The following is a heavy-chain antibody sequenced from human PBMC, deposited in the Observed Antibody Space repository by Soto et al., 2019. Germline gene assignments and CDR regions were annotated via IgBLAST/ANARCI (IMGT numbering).Heavy chain of an antibody. CDR1: GYSFTSYW. CDR3: AVVGYYDFWSGYKSYYYGMDV. V-gene: IGHV5-51*01. J-gene: IGHJ6*02. CDR2: IYPGDSDT. D-gene: IGHD3-3*01. Sequence: GESLKISCKGSGYSFTSYWIGWVRQMPGKGLEWMGIIYPGDSDTRYSPSFQGQVTISADKSISTAYLQWSSLKASDTAMYYCAVVGYYDFWSGYKSYYYGMDVWGQGTTVTVSS.